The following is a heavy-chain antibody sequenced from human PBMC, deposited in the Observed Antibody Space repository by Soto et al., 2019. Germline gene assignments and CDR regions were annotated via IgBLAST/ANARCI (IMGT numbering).Heavy chain of an antibody. V-gene: IGHV4-31*03. CDR3: ARVRGGGPFDD. J-gene: IGHJ4*02. CDR2: IYDSGST. CDR1: GGSISRGGYY. D-gene: IGHD1-26*01. Sequence: PSETLSRTCTVSGGSISRGGYYWSWIRQHPGKGLEWIGYIYDSGSTYYNPSLKSRVTISVDTSKNQFSLNLTSVTAADTAVYYCARVRGGGPFDDWGQGTLVTVSS.